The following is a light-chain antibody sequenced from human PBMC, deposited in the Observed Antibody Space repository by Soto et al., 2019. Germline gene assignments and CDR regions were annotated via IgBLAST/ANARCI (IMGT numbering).Light chain of an antibody. CDR2: DVS. CDR3: SSYIGSNLLV. V-gene: IGLV2-8*01. Sequence: QSALTQSPSASGSPGQSVTISCTGTSSDVGGYNSVSWYQQHPGKAPKVMIYDVSKRPSGVPDRFSGSKSGNTASLTVSALQAEDEADYYCSSYIGSNLLVFGTGTKLTV. J-gene: IGLJ1*01. CDR1: SSDVGGYNS.